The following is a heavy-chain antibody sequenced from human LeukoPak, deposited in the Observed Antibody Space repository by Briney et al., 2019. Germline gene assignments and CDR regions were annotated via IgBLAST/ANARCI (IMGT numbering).Heavy chain of an antibody. CDR1: GFTFSSYS. CDR3: AKDRRELNYFDY. J-gene: IGHJ4*02. Sequence: GSLRLSCAASGFTFSSYSMNWVRQAPGKGLEWVSYISSSSSTIYYADSVKGRFTISRDNSKNTLYLQMNSLRAEDTAVYYCAKDRRELNYFDYWGQGTLVTVSS. V-gene: IGHV3-48*01. D-gene: IGHD1-26*01. CDR2: ISSSSSTI.